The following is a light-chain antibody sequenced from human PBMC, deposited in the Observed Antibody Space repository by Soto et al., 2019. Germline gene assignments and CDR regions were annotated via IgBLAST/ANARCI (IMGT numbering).Light chain of an antibody. Sequence: QSALTQPASVSGSPGQTITISCTGTSSDVGGYNYVSWYQQHPGKALKLMIYDVSNRPSGVSYRFYGSKSGNTASLTISGLQAEDEADSYCSSYTSSSTLLDVFGTGTKLTVL. CDR2: DVS. CDR3: SSYTSSSTLLDV. J-gene: IGLJ1*01. CDR1: SSDVGGYNY. V-gene: IGLV2-14*01.